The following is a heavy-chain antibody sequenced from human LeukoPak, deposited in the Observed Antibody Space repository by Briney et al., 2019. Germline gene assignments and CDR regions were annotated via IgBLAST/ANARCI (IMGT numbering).Heavy chain of an antibody. CDR2: IKQDGSEK. CDR3: ATDWLPYYFDY. CDR1: GFTFSSYC. Sequence: GGSLRLSCAASGFTFSSYCMSWVPQAPGKGLEWVTNIKQDGSEKYYVDSVKGRFTISRDNAKNSLYLQMNSLRAEDTAVYYCATDWLPYYFDYWGQGTLVTVSS. D-gene: IGHD3-9*01. V-gene: IGHV3-7*01. J-gene: IGHJ4*02.